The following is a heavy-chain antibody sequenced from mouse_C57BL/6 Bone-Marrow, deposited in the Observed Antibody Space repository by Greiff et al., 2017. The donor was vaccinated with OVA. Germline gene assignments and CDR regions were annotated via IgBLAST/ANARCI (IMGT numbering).Heavy chain of an antibody. CDR1: GFTFSDYG. Sequence: EVKVVESGGGLVKPGGSLKLSCAASGFTFSDYGMHWVRQAPEKGLEWVAYISSGSSTIYYADTVKGRFTISRDNAKNTLFLQMTSLRSEDTAMYYCARQDYDYAWFAYWGQGTLVTVSA. D-gene: IGHD2-4*01. J-gene: IGHJ3*01. CDR2: ISSGSSTI. CDR3: ARQDYDYAWFAY. V-gene: IGHV5-17*01.